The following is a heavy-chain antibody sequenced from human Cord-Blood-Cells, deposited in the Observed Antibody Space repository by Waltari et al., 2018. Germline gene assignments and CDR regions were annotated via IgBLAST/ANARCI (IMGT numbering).Heavy chain of an antibody. CDR3: ARRLQYMYVPYNWFDP. V-gene: IGHV4-39*01. D-gene: IGHD2-8*01. CDR1: GGSISSSSYY. CDR2: IYYSGST. J-gene: IGHJ5*02. Sequence: QLQLQESGPGLVKPSETLSLTCTVSGGSISSSSYYWGWIPQPPGKGLEWIGSIYYSGSTYYNPSLKSRVTISVDTSKNQFSLKLSSVTAADTAVYYCARRLQYMYVPYNWFDPWGQGTLVTVSS.